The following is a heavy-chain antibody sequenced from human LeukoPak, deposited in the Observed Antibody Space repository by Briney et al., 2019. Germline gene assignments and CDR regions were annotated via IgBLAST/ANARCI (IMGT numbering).Heavy chain of an antibody. CDR1: GFTFSSYS. CDR2: ISSSSSTL. J-gene: IGHJ6*02. D-gene: IGHD2-15*01. CDR3: ATALVVAAVDTYYYYGMDV. Sequence: GGSLRLSCAASGFTFSSYSMNWVRQAPGKGLEWVSYISSSSSTLYYADSVKGRFTIFRDNAKNSLYLQMNSLRDEDTAVYYCATALVVAAVDTYYYYGMDVWGQGTTVTVSS. V-gene: IGHV3-48*02.